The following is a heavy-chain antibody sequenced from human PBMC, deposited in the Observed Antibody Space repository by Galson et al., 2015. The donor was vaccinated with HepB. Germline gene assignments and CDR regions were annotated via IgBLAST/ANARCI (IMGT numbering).Heavy chain of an antibody. Sequence: SVKVSCKASGYTFNDYAINWVRQAPGQGLEWVGWISAKNGNRNFAQKFQGRLTMTTDTSTSTAYMELRSLTSDDTAVYYCARLTSFYSTYYYFYMDVWGKGTTVTVSS. CDR3: ARLTSFYSTYYYFYMDV. D-gene: IGHD3-9*01. CDR2: ISAKNGNR. V-gene: IGHV1-18*01. CDR1: GYTFNDYA. J-gene: IGHJ6*03.